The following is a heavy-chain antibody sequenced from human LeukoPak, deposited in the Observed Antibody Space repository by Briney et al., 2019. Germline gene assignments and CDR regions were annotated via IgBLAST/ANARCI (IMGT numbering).Heavy chain of an antibody. J-gene: IGHJ6*03. CDR3: ARESGGYCSGGSCSAQDYYYYMDV. Sequence: SETLSHTCSASGGSISSSSYYWGWIRQPPGKGLEWIGSIYYSGSTYYNPSLKSRVTISVDTSKTQYSLKLSSVTAADTAVYYCARESGGYCSGGSCSAQDYYYYMDVWGKGTTVTVS. CDR2: IYYSGST. CDR1: GGSISSSSYY. V-gene: IGHV4-39*02. D-gene: IGHD2-15*01.